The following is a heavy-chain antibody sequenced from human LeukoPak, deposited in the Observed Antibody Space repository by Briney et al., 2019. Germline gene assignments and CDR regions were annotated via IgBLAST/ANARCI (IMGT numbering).Heavy chain of an antibody. V-gene: IGHV3-30-3*01. CDR1: GFTFSSYA. J-gene: IGHJ5*02. CDR2: ISYDGSNK. D-gene: IGHD4-11*01. Sequence: PGGSLRLSCAASGFTFSSYAMHWVRQAPGKGLEWVAVISYDGSNKYYADSVKGRFTISRDNSKNTLYLQMNSLRAEDTAVYYCARDRQFKSWFDPWGQGTLVTVSS. CDR3: ARDRQFKSWFDP.